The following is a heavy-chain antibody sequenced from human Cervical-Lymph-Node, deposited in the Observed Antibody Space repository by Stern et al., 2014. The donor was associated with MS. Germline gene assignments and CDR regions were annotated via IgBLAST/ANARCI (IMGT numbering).Heavy chain of an antibody. CDR3: ARGDYSSDWEYYYYGMDV. CDR1: GFTFSSYS. Sequence: DQLVQSGGGLVKPGGSLRLSCAASGFTFSSYSMNWVRQAPGKGLEWVSSISSSSSYIYYADSVKGRFTISRDNAKNSLYLQMNSLRAEDTAVYYCARGDYSSDWEYYYYGMDVWGQGTTVTVSS. D-gene: IGHD6-19*01. V-gene: IGHV3-21*01. J-gene: IGHJ6*02. CDR2: ISSSSSYI.